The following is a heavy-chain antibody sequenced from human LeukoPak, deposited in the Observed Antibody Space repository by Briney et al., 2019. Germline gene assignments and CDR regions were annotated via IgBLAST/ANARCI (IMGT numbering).Heavy chain of an antibody. CDR2: IGISSGNT. J-gene: IGHJ4*02. Sequence: GGSLRLSCTASGFPFSDYSMNWVRQAPGKGLEWISYIGISSGNTKYADSVKGRFTISADNTKNSLYLQMNSLRVEDTAVYYCARDHNYAFDNWGQGTLVSVSS. CDR3: ARDHNYAFDN. D-gene: IGHD1-1*01. CDR1: GFPFSDYS. V-gene: IGHV3-48*04.